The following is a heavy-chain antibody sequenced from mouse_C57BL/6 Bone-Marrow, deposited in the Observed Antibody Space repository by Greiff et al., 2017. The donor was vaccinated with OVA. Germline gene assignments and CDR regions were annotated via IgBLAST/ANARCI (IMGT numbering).Heavy chain of an antibody. D-gene: IGHD4-1*01. V-gene: IGHV1-81*01. Sequence: VKLVESGAELARPGASVKLSCKASGYTFTSYGISWVKQRTGQGLEWIGEIYPRSGNTYYNEKFKGKATLTADKSSSTAYMELRSLTSEDSAVYFCARSRTALSVSDVWGTGTTVTVSS. CDR3: ARSRTALSVSDV. CDR2: IYPRSGNT. J-gene: IGHJ1*03. CDR1: GYTFTSYG.